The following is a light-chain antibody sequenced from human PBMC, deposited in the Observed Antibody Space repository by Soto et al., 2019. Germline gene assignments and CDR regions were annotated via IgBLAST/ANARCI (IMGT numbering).Light chain of an antibody. V-gene: IGKV3-15*01. J-gene: IGKJ1*01. Sequence: EIVMTQSPATLSVSPWERATLSCRASQSVSSNLAWYQQKPGQAPRLLIYGASTRATGIPARFSGSGSGTEFTLTISSLQSEDFATYYCQQYNSYRTFGQGTKVDIK. CDR2: GAS. CDR1: QSVSSN. CDR3: QQYNSYRT.